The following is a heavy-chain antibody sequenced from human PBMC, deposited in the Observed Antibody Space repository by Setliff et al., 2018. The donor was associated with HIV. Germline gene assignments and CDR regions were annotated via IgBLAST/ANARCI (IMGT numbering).Heavy chain of an antibody. V-gene: IGHV4-61*09. CDR3: ASRRGGGFLAWPDPYFDY. J-gene: IGHJ4*02. D-gene: IGHD3-3*01. Sequence: SETLSLTCTVSGGSISSGSYYGSWIRQPAGKGLEWIGHIYTSGSTNYNPSLKSRVIISIDTSKNQFSLKLFSVTAADTAVYYCASRRGGGFLAWPDPYFDYWGQGTLVTVSS. CDR1: GGSISSGSYY. CDR2: IYTSGST.